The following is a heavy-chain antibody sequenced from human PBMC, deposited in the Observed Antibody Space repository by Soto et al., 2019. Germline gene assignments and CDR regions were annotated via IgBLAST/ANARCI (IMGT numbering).Heavy chain of an antibody. CDR1: GGTFSSYA. CDR3: ATDNHNGDGPRVFDY. Sequence: GASVKVSCNASGGTFSSYAISWVRQAPGQGLEWMGGIIPIFGTANYAQKFQGRVTITADESTSTAYMEMSSMRSEHTAVYSCATDNHNGDGPRVFDYCGQGTLLAVSS. D-gene: IGHD1-1*01. CDR2: IIPIFGTA. V-gene: IGHV1-69*13. J-gene: IGHJ4*02.